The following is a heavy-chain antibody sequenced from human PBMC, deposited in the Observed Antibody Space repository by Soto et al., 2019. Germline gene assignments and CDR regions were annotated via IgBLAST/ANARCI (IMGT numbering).Heavy chain of an antibody. J-gene: IGHJ5*02. CDR3: AKIEMGWFAH. Sequence: PGGSLRLSCAASGFTFSSYAMSWVRQAPGKGLEWVSAISGSGGSTYYADSVKGRFTISRDNSKNTPYLQMNSLRAEDTAVYFCAKIEMGWFAHWGQGTQVTVSS. V-gene: IGHV3-23*01. CDR1: GFTFSSYA. CDR2: ISGSGGST. D-gene: IGHD2-8*01.